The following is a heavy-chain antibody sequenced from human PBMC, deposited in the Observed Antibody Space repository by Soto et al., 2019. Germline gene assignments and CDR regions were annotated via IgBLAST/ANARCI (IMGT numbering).Heavy chain of an antibody. CDR2: IWYDGSNK. V-gene: IGHV3-33*01. D-gene: IGHD3-3*01. CDR3: ARDPVLRFLEIKHTGGWFDP. J-gene: IGHJ5*02. CDR1: GFTFSSYG. Sequence: GGSLRLSCAASGFTFSSYGMHWVRQAPGKGLEWVAVIWYDGSNKYYADSVKGRFTISRDNSKNTLYLQMNSLRAEDTAVYYCARDPVLRFLEIKHTGGWFDPWGQGTLVTVSS.